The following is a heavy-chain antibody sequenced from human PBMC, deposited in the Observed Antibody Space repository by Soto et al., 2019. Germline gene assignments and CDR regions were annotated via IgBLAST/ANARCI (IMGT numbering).Heavy chain of an antibody. Sequence: GGSLRLSCAASGFTFSSYAMSWVRQAPGKGLEWVSAISGSGGSTYYADSVKGRFTISRDNSKNTLYLQMNSLRAEDTAVYYCAKDSAVLEWFDPLWGSYRTSATIFDYWGQGTLVTVSS. J-gene: IGHJ4*02. CDR3: AKDSAVLEWFDPLWGSYRTSATIFDY. CDR1: GFTFSSYA. D-gene: IGHD3-16*02. V-gene: IGHV3-23*01. CDR2: ISGSGGST.